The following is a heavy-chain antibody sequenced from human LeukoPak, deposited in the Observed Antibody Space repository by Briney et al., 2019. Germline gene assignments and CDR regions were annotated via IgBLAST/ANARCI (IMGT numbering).Heavy chain of an antibody. CDR2: IYYSGST. J-gene: IGHJ6*02. V-gene: IGHV4-30-4*01. D-gene: IGHD2-15*01. Sequence: PSETLSLTCTVSGGSLSSGDYYWGWIRQPPGKGLEWIGYIYYSGSTYYNPSLKSRVTISVDTSKNQFSLKLSSVTAADTAVYYCARDYCSGGSRYSNYYYGMDVWGQGTTVTVSS. CDR3: ARDYCSGGSRYSNYYYGMDV. CDR1: GGSLSSGDYY.